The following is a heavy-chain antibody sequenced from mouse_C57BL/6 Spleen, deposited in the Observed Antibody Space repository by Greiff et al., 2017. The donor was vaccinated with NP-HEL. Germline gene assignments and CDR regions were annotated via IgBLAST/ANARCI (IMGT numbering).Heavy chain of an antibody. J-gene: IGHJ1*03. D-gene: IGHD1-1*01. CDR2: ISGGGGNT. CDR3: ARRGTTVVATWYFDV. V-gene: IGHV5-9*01. CDR1: GFTFSSYT. Sequence: EVQLQESGGGLVKPGGSLKLSCAASGFTFSSYTMSWVRQTPEKRLEWVATISGGGGNTYYPDSVKGRFTISRDNAKNTLYLQMSSLRSEDTALYYCARRGTTVVATWYFDVWGTGTTVTVSS.